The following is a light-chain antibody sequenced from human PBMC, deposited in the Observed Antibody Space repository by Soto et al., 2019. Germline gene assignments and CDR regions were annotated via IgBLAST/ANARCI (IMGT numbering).Light chain of an antibody. Sequence: EIVFTQSPATLSLSPGESATLSFRASQSLGTYLDWYQQRPGQAPRLLIYGAFNRATGIPARFSGSGSGTDFTLTISSLELEDFAVYYWQKRSKWTRTFGKGTKVNI. V-gene: IGKV3-11*01. CDR1: QSLGTY. J-gene: IGKJ1*01. CDR2: GAF. CDR3: QKRSKWTRT.